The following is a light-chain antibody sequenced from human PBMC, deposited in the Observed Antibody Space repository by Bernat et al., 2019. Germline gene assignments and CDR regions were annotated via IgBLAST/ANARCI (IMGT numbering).Light chain of an antibody. CDR1: QSVSSSY. V-gene: IGKV3-20*01. CDR3: QQSGTSPRFT. CDR2: GAS. J-gene: IGKJ3*01. Sequence: EIVLTQSPGTLSLSPGERATLSCRASQSVSSSYLAWYQQKPGQPPRLLIYGASSRATGIPDRFSGSGSGTDFALTISRLEPEDFAVYYCQQSGTSPRFTFGPGTKVDIK.